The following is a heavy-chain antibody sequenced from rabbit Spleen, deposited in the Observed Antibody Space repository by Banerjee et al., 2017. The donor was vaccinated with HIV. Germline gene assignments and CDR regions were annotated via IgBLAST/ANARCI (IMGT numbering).Heavy chain of an antibody. Sequence: QLVESGGGLVQPGGSLKLSCKASGFDFSSYYMNWVRQAPGKGLEWIGYIDPVFGITNYANSVKDRFTISRDNAQNTLYLQLSSLTVADTATYFCVRDQAGDADYGPYYLNLWGPGTLVTVS. J-gene: IGHJ4*01. CDR3: VRDQAGDADYGPYYLNL. V-gene: IGHV1S7*01. D-gene: IGHD2-1*01. CDR1: GFDFSSYY. CDR2: IDPVFGIT.